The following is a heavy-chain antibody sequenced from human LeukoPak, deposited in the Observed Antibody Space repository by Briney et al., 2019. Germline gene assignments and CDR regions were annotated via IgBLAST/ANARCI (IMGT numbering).Heavy chain of an antibody. CDR1: GFTFSNYW. J-gene: IGHJ4*02. Sequence: GGSLRLSCAASGFTFSNYWMNWVRQAPGKGLEWVANIKQDGSEKYYVDSVKGRFTISRDNAKNSLYLQMNSLRDEDTAVYYCATVWGSYRDRKAYFDYWGQGTLVTVSS. V-gene: IGHV3-7*02. D-gene: IGHD3-16*02. CDR3: ATVWGSYRDRKAYFDY. CDR2: IKQDGSEK.